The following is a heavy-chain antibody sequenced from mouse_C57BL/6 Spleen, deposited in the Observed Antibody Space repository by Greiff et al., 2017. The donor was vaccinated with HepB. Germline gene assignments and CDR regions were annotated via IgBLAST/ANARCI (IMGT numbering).Heavy chain of an antibody. CDR2: MHPSDSDT. CDR1: GYTFTSYW. CDR3: AIPITTVVADYFDY. J-gene: IGHJ2*01. D-gene: IGHD1-1*01. Sequence: QVQLQQPGAELVKPGASVKVSCKASGYTFTSYWMHWVKQRHGQGLEWIGRMHPSDSDTNYNQKFKGKATLTVDKSSSTAYMQLSSLTSEDSAVYYWAIPITTVVADYFDYWGQGTTLTVSS. V-gene: IGHV1-74*01.